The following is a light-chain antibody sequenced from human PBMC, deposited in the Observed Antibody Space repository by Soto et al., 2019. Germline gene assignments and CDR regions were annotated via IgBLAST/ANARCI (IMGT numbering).Light chain of an antibody. CDR1: SSDVGGYNY. CDR3: SSYTSRDTIV. J-gene: IGLJ1*01. V-gene: IGLV2-14*01. Sequence: QSALTQPASVSGSPGQSITISCTGTSSDVGGYNYVSWYQQHPDKAPKLIICEVINRPSGVSNRFSGSKSGNTASLTISGLQAEDEADYYCSSYTSRDTIVFGTGTKVTVL. CDR2: EVI.